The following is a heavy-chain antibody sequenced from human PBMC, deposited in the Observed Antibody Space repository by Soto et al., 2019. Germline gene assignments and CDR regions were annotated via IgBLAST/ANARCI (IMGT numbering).Heavy chain of an antibody. CDR3: VTGSGVLESL. CDR2: ISSNGSHL. V-gene: IGHV3-30*03. CDR1: GVTLSKSV. Sequence: GGSLRLSCAASGVTLSKSVIHWVRQAPGKGLQWVAVISSNGSHLFYADSVRGRFTVSRDNGNNTIYLQMNGLKSEDTGVYYCVTGSGVLESLWGQGTLVTVSS. J-gene: IGHJ4*02. D-gene: IGHD6-6*01.